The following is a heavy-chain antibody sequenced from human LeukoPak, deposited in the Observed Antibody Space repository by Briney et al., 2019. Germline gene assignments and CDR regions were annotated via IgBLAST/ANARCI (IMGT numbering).Heavy chain of an antibody. J-gene: IGHJ4*02. Sequence: ASVKVSCTASGYTFTGYYMHWVRQAPGQGLEWMGWINPNSGGTNYAQKFQGRVTMTRDTSISTAYMELSRLRSDDTAVYYCAREVGLYCSSTSCPAPLDYWGQGTLVTVSS. V-gene: IGHV1-2*02. D-gene: IGHD2-2*01. CDR3: AREVGLYCSSTSCPAPLDY. CDR2: INPNSGGT. CDR1: GYTFTGYY.